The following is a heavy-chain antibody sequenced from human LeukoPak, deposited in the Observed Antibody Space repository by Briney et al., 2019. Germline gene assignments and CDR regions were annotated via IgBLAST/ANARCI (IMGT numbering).Heavy chain of an antibody. J-gene: IGHJ4*02. V-gene: IGHV4-34*01. Sequence: PSETLSLTCAVCGGAFNDYYWSWIRQPPGKGREGIGEINHSGSGNYNPSLKTRLMMSVDTSKSQISLRLTSVTAVDTAVYYCVRRAFGPRWQFLYEKKYYFDYWAQGTLVTDSS. CDR3: VRRAFGPRWQFLYEKKYYFDY. CDR2: INHSGSG. CDR1: GGAFNDYY. D-gene: IGHD4-23*01.